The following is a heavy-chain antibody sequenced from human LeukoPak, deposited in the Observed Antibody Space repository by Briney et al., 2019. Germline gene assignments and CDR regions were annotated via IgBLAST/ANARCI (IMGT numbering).Heavy chain of an antibody. CDR2: INPSGGST. V-gene: IGHV1-46*01. CDR3: ARDRDSSSWYDLPYYYYMDV. D-gene: IGHD6-13*01. CDR1: GYTFTSYY. J-gene: IGHJ6*03. Sequence: ASVKVSCKASGYTFTSYYMHWVRQAPGQGLEWMGIINPSGGSTSYEQKFQGRVTMTRDTPTSTVYMELSSLRSEDTAVYYCARDRDSSSWYDLPYYYYMDVWGKGTTVTVSS.